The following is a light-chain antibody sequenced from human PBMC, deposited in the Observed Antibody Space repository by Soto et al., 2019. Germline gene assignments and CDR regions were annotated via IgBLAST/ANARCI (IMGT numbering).Light chain of an antibody. V-gene: IGKV3-20*01. CDR3: QQYGSSPPIFT. J-gene: IGKJ3*01. CDR1: QSVSSSY. Sequence: EIVLTQSPGTLSLSPGERATLSCRASQSVSSSYLAWYQQKPGQAPRLLIYGASSRATGIPDRFSGSGSGTDFTLTISRLEPEEFAVYYCQQYGSSPPIFTFGPWIKVDIK. CDR2: GAS.